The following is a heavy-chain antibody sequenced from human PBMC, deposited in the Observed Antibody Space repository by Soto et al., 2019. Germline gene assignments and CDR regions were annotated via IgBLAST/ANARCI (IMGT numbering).Heavy chain of an antibody. Sequence: SETLSLTCPVSGDSISSSNYFWGWIRQPPGKGLEWIGTIFYSGSTYYNPSLKSRVTISVDTSKNQFSLKLTSVTAADTALYYCARRYGWLYFDYWGQGSLVTVSS. D-gene: IGHD6-19*01. CDR1: GDSISSSNYF. CDR3: ARRYGWLYFDY. V-gene: IGHV4-39*01. CDR2: IFYSGST. J-gene: IGHJ4*02.